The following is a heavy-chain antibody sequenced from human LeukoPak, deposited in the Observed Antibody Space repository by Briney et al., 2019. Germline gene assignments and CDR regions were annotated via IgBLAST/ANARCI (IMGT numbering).Heavy chain of an antibody. CDR1: EFTFSGSA. CDR2: IRSKANSYAT. V-gene: IGHV3-73*01. D-gene: IGHD3-3*01. J-gene: IGHJ5*02. CDR3: TRQTYYDFWSGFSGANWFDP. Sequence: GGSLTLSCAASEFTFSGSAMHWVRQASGKGLEWVGRIRSKANSYATAYAASVKGRFTISRDDSKNTAYLQMNSLKTEDTAVYYCTRQTYYDFWSGFSGANWFDPWGQGTLVTVSS.